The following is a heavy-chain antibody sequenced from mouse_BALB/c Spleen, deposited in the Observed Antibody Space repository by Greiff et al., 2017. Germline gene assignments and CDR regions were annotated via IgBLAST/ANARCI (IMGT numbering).Heavy chain of an antibody. CDR2: ISYSGST. J-gene: IGHJ3*01. CDR3: ARRRYGNYLAWFAY. D-gene: IGHD2-10*02. V-gene: IGHV3-2*02. CDR1: CYSITSDYA. Sequence: DVQLQESGPGLVKPSQSLSLTCTVTCYSITSDYAWNWIRQFPGNNLEWMGYISYSGSTSYNPSLKSRISIPRDTSKNQFFLQLNSVTTEDTATYYCARRRYGNYLAWFAYWGQGTLVTVSA.